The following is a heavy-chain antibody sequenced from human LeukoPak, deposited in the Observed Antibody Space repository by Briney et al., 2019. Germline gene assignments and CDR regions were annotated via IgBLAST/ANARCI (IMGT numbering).Heavy chain of an antibody. CDR2: IRYDGSYK. Sequence: GGSLRLSCAASGFPFRSYAMHWVRQAPGKGLEWVAFIRYDGSYKYYGDSVKGRFTISRDNSKNTLYLQMNSLRAEDTAVYYCAKCSAYYYDSSLSDYFDYWGQGTLVTVSS. D-gene: IGHD3-22*01. V-gene: IGHV3-30*02. CDR1: GFPFRSYA. CDR3: AKCSAYYYDSSLSDYFDY. J-gene: IGHJ4*02.